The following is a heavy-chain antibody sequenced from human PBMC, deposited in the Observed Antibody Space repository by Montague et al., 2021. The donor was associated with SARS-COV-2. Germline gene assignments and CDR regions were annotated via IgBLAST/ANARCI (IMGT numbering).Heavy chain of an antibody. CDR1: GGSISTIVNF. CDR3: AGKSITMVQGVIMGAFDL. J-gene: IGHJ3*01. V-gene: IGHV4-39*07. CDR2: IYYSGSN. Sequence: SETLSLTCTFSGGSISTIVNFWGWIRQPPGEGLEWIGSIYYSGSNYYNPSLKSRVTISVDTSKNQFSLKLSSVTAADTAVYYCAGKSITMVQGVIMGAFDLWGQGAMVTVSS. D-gene: IGHD3-10*01.